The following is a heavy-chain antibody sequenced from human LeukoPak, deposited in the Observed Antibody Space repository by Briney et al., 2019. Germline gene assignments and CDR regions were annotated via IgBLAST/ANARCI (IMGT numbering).Heavy chain of an antibody. CDR3: ARGYSSGRHFEY. V-gene: IGHV3-48*03. J-gene: IGHJ4*02. D-gene: IGHD6-19*01. Sequence: GGSLRLSCAASGFTFSSYEMNWVRQAPGKGLECVSYIDSSGSTMYYADSMKGRFTISRDNAENSLYLQMNGLRAEDTAVYYCARGYSSGRHFEYWGQGTLVTVSS. CDR1: GFTFSSYE. CDR2: IDSSGSTM.